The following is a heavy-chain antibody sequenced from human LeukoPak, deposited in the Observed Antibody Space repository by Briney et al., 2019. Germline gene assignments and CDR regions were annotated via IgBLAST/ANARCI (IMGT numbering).Heavy chain of an antibody. CDR3: VRNAAMAADV. Sequence: GGSLRLSCAASGFTFSSYWMHWVRQVPGKGLVWVSRINSDGSSTTYADSVKGRFTITRDNAKNTLFLQMNSLRADDTAVYYCVRNAAMAADVWGQGTMVTVSS. V-gene: IGHV3-74*01. CDR1: GFTFSSYW. J-gene: IGHJ3*01. D-gene: IGHD5-18*01. CDR2: INSDGSST.